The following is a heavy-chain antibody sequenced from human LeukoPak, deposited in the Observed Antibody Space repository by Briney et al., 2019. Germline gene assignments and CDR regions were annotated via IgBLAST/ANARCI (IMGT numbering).Heavy chain of an antibody. CDR1: GFTFSSYG. V-gene: IGHV3-30*02. D-gene: IGHD4-11*01. J-gene: IGHJ4*02. Sequence: GGSLRLSCAASGFTFSSYGMHWVRQAPGKGLEWVAVIWYDGSNKYYADSVKGRFTISRDNSKNTLYLLMNSLRAEDTAVFYCAKGPLLRFGNYAFDYWGQGTLVTVSS. CDR2: IWYDGSNK. CDR3: AKGPLLRFGNYAFDY.